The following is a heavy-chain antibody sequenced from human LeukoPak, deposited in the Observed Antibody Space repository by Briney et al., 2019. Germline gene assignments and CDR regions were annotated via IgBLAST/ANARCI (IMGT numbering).Heavy chain of an antibody. J-gene: IGHJ3*02. Sequence: PSETLSLTCAVSGGSISSSNWWSWVRQPPGKGLEWIGEIYHSGSTNYNPSLKSRVTISVDKSKNQFSLKLSSVTAADTAVYYCAGTTNLYGDYPHDAFDIWGQGTMDTVSS. CDR1: GGSISSSNW. V-gene: IGHV4-4*02. CDR3: AGTTNLYGDYPHDAFDI. CDR2: IYHSGST. D-gene: IGHD4-17*01.